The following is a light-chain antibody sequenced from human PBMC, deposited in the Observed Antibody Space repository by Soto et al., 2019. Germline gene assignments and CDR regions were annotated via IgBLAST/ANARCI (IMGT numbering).Light chain of an antibody. CDR1: SSDVGGYNY. V-gene: IGLV2-14*01. Sequence: QSVLTQPASVSGSPGQSITISCTGTSSDVGGYNYVSWYQQHPGKAPKLMIYDVSNRPSGVSNRFSGSKSGNTDSLTISGLQAEDEAYFYCRSYPRSSIFAVFATGRKVTVL. CDR2: DVS. CDR3: RSYPRSSIFAV. J-gene: IGLJ1*01.